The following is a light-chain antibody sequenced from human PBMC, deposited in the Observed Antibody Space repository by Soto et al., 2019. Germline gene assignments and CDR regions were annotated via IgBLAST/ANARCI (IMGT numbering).Light chain of an antibody. CDR3: QTWGTGIRV. CDR2: LNSDGSH. J-gene: IGLJ2*01. CDR1: SAHSNYA. V-gene: IGLV4-69*01. Sequence: QSVLTQSPSASASLGASVRLTCTLSSAHSNYAIAWHQQQPEKGPRYLMKLNSDGSHTKGDGIPDRFSGSSSGAERYLTISSLQSEDEADYYCQTWGTGIRVFGGGTKLTVL.